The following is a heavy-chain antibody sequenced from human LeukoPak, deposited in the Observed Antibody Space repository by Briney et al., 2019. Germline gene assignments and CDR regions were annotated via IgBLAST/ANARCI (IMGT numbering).Heavy chain of an antibody. CDR3: AKAGSTGHDYVWGSYRYSLYYYYYMDV. CDR2: ISGSGGST. CDR1: GFTFSSYA. V-gene: IGHV3-23*01. D-gene: IGHD3-16*02. Sequence: GGSLRLSCAASGFTFSSYAMSWVRQAPGKGLEWVSAISGSGGSTYYADSVKGRFTISRDNSKNTLYLQMNSLRAEDTTVYYCAKAGSTGHDYVWGSYRYSLYYYYYMDVWGKGTTVTVSS. J-gene: IGHJ6*03.